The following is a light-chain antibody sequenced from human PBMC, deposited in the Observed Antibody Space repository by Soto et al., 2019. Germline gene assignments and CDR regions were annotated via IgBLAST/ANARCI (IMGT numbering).Light chain of an antibody. J-gene: IGKJ5*01. CDR2: SAS. CDR1: QSITTY. Sequence: SPLSLSTSVGDAAPITCRASQSITTYLPWYQQKPGKAPRLLIYSASNLQSGVPSRFSGSGSGTDFTLTISSLEPEDIATYYCQQYGNPAITFGQGTRLAIK. V-gene: IGKV1-39*01. CDR3: QQYGNPAIT.